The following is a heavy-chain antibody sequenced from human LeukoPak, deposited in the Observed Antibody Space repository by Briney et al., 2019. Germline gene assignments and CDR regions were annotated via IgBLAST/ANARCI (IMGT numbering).Heavy chain of an antibody. CDR2: IRYDGSNK. V-gene: IGHV3-30*02. CDR3: AKQYCSSTSCPSLGYMDV. D-gene: IGHD2-2*01. CDR1: GFTFSSYA. Sequence: GGSLRLSCAASGFTFSSYAMSWVRQAPGKGLEWVAFIRYDGSNKYYADSVKGRFTISRDNSKNTLYLQMNSLRAEDTAVYYCAKQYCSSTSCPSLGYMDVWGKGTTVTVS. J-gene: IGHJ6*03.